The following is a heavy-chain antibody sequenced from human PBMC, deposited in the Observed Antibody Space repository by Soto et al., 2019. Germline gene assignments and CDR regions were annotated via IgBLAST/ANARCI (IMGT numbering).Heavy chain of an antibody. Sequence: QLQLQESGSGLVRPSQTLSLTCAVSGGSISSGGYSWNWIRQPPGKGLEWIGYIYHSGSTLYNPSLKSRVTISVAKSKNQFSLKLSSVPAADTAVYYCARDQLEGNWFDPRGQGTLVTVSS. CDR2: IYHSGST. D-gene: IGHD1-1*01. J-gene: IGHJ5*02. V-gene: IGHV4-30-2*01. CDR3: ARDQLEGNWFDP. CDR1: GGSISSGGYS.